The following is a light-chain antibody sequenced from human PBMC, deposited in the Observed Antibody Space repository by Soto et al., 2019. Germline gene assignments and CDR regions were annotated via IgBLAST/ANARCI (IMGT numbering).Light chain of an antibody. Sequence: QTVVTQEPAISVSPGGTVTLTCGLSSGSVSTSYSPTWYQQTPGQAPRTLIYSTNSRSSGVPDRFSGSILGNKAALTITGAQADDESDYYCVLYMGSGIGVFGGGTKLTVL. CDR2: STN. V-gene: IGLV8-61*01. CDR1: SGSVSTSYS. CDR3: VLYMGSGIGV. J-gene: IGLJ2*01.